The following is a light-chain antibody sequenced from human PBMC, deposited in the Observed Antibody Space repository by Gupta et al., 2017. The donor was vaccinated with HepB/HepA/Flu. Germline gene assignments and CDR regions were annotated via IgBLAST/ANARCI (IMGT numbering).Light chain of an antibody. J-gene: IGLJ1*01. V-gene: IGLV3-1*01. CDR3: QAWDSSTGV. Sequence: SYELTLPPSVSDSPGQTHSTTCSGDILGDKYVCWYQQKPGHSPVLVIYQNNKRPTGIPERFSGSNSGNTATLTISGTQAMDEADYYCQAWDSSTGVFGTGTKVTVL. CDR2: QNN. CDR1: ILGDKY.